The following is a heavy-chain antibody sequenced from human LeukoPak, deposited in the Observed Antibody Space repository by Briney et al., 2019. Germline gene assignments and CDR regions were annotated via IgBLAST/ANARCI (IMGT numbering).Heavy chain of an antibody. Sequence: SETLSLTCTVSGYSISSGYFWAWIRQPPGKGLEWIGSISQSAGTYYNPSLKSRITMSVDTSRSQFSLKVTSVTAADTAVYYCARDHDVWLLPSFDHWGQGTLVTVSS. V-gene: IGHV4-38-2*02. CDR2: ISQSAGT. J-gene: IGHJ4*02. D-gene: IGHD3-16*01. CDR1: GYSISSGYF. CDR3: ARDHDVWLLPSFDH.